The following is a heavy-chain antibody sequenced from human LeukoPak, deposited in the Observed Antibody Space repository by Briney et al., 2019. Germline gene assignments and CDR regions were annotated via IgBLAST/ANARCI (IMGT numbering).Heavy chain of an antibody. CDR1: GGSISSSSYY. Sequence: PSETLSLTCTVSGGSISSSSYYWGWIRQPPGKGLEWIGEINHSGSTNYNPSLKSRVTISVDTSKNQFFLKLSSVTAADTAVYYCARERGYSYALGNWFDPWGQGTLVTVSS. D-gene: IGHD5-18*01. J-gene: IGHJ5*02. CDR2: INHSGST. V-gene: IGHV4-39*07. CDR3: ARERGYSYALGNWFDP.